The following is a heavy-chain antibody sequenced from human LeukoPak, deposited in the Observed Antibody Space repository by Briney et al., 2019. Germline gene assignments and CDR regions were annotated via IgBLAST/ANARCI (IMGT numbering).Heavy chain of an antibody. CDR1: GFTFSTYG. Sequence: GRSLRPSCAVSGFTFSTYGMHWVRQAPGKGRGWGAVILKDGSKKYYADSVKGRSTTSTDNSKHTPYLQIDRVRAANTAVYYCVRPRVYSSSWY. CDR3: VRPRVYSSSWY. J-gene: IGHJ2*01. CDR2: ILKDGSKK. V-gene: IGHV3-30*03. D-gene: IGHD6-13*01.